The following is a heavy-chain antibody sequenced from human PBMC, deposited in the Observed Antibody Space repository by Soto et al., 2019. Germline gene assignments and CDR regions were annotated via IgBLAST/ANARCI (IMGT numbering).Heavy chain of an antibody. CDR3: AKDDREAVAGAVHFYGMDV. CDR1: GFTFRCFG. J-gene: IGHJ6*02. D-gene: IGHD6-19*01. CDR2: VSYDGTTK. V-gene: IGHV3-30*18. Sequence: QAQLVESGGGVVQPGVSRRLSCVASGFTFRCFGMLWVRQAPGKGLEWVAAVSYDGTTKSYSDDVKGRFTISRDNSRNTVYLQIDNLRREDTAMYYCAKDDREAVAGAVHFYGMDVWGQGTSVTVSS.